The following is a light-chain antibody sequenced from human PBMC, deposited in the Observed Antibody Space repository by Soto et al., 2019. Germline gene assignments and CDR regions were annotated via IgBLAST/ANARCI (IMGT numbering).Light chain of an antibody. CDR1: SGSVSTSYY. Sequence: QTVVTQEPSFSVSPGRTVTLTCGLSSGSVSTSYYPSWYQQTPGQAPRTLIYSTNIRSSGVPDRFSGSILGNKAALTITGAQTDDESDYYCVLYMGSGIWVFGGGTKLTFL. CDR3: VLYMGSGIWV. J-gene: IGLJ3*02. CDR2: STN. V-gene: IGLV8-61*01.